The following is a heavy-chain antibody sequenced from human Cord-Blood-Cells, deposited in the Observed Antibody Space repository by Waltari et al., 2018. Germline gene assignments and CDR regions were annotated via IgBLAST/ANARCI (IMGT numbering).Heavy chain of an antibody. V-gene: IGHV3-53*01. D-gene: IGHD2-2*02. CDR1: GFTVSSNN. J-gene: IGHJ3*02. CDR2: IYSGGST. Sequence: EVKLVESGGGLIQPGGSLRLPCAASGFTVSSNNMTWVRQAPGKGLEWVSVIYSGGSTYYADSVKGRFTISRDNSKNTLYLQMNSLRAEDTAVYYCARTVVVPAAIQAFDIWGQGTMVTVSS. CDR3: ARTVVVPAAIQAFDI.